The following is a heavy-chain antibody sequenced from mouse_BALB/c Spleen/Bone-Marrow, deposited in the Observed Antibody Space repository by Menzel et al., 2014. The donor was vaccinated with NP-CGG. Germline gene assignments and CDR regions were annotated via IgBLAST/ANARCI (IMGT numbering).Heavy chain of an antibody. CDR3: TREKYGFAY. V-gene: IGHV1S81*02. CDR1: GYTFTSYY. Sequence: VQLQQSGAELVKPGASVKLSCKASGYTFTSYYMYWVKQRPGQGLEWIGEINPSNGGTNFNEKFKSKATLTVDKSSSTAYMQLSSLTSEDSAVYYCTREKYGFAYWGQGTLVTVSA. J-gene: IGHJ3*01. CDR2: INPSNGGT. D-gene: IGHD2-10*02.